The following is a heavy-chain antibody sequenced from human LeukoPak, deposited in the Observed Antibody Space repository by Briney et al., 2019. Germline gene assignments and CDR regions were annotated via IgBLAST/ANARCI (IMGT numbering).Heavy chain of an antibody. Sequence: ASVKVSCKASGYTFTSYYMHWVRQAPGQGLEWMGIINPSGGSTSYAQKFQGRVTMTKDTSISTAYMELSRLRSDDTAVYYCARDRDNVAGTRGYFDYWGQGTLVTVSS. V-gene: IGHV1-46*01. CDR1: GYTFTSYY. CDR3: ARDRDNVAGTRGYFDY. D-gene: IGHD6-19*01. CDR2: INPSGGST. J-gene: IGHJ4*02.